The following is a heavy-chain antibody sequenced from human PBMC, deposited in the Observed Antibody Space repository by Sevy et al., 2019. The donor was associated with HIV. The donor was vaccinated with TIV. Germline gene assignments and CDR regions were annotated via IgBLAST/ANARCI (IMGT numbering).Heavy chain of an antibody. V-gene: IGHV4-59*01. CDR2: IYYSGST. Sequence: TLSLTCTVSGGSISSYYWSWIRQPPGKGLEWIWYIYYSGSTNYNPSLKSRVTISVDTSKNQFSLKLSSVTAADTAVYYCARLRSTETDFDYWGQGTLVTVSS. CDR3: ARLRSTETDFDY. CDR1: GGSISSYY. J-gene: IGHJ4*02.